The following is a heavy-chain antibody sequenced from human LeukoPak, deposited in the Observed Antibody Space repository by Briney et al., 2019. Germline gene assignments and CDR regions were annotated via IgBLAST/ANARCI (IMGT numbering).Heavy chain of an antibody. V-gene: IGHV1-69*05. CDR2: IIPIFGTA. J-gene: IGHJ4*02. D-gene: IGHD3-22*01. Sequence: GSSVTVSCKASGGTFSSYAISWVRQAPGQGLEWMGGIIPIFGTANYAQKFQGRVTITTDESTSTAYMELSSLRSEDTAVYYCATWGGTGYDSSGYYDYWGQGTLVTVSS. CDR3: ATWGGTGYDSSGYYDY. CDR1: GGTFSSYA.